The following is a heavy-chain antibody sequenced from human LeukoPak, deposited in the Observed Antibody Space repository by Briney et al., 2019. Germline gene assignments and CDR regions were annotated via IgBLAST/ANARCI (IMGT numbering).Heavy chain of an antibody. Sequence: PGGSLRLSCIPSGLTFKSYAMFWVRQAPGKGLEWVSLIWYDGSNKYYADSVKRRFTLSRDYSKNTLSVQMNSLRAEDTAVYYCARARGWQPNYYYYYMDVWGTGTTVTVSS. CDR3: ARARGWQPNYYYYYMDV. V-gene: IGHV3-33*07. CDR1: GLTFKSYA. J-gene: IGHJ6*03. CDR2: IWYDGSNK. D-gene: IGHD2-15*01.